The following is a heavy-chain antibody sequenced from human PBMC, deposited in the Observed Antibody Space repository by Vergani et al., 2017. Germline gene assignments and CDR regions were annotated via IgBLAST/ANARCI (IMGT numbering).Heavy chain of an antibody. Sequence: EVQLVESGGGLVQPGGSLRLSCGASGFTFSSYIMNWVRQAPGKGLEWVSFISSSSSTMYYADSVKGRFTISRDNAKNSLYLQMSSLRAEDTAVYYCARDLGDGSGSPDFDYWGQGTLVTVSS. J-gene: IGHJ4*02. CDR2: ISSSSSTM. V-gene: IGHV3-48*01. CDR3: ARDLGDGSGSPDFDY. D-gene: IGHD3-10*01. CDR1: GFTFSSYI.